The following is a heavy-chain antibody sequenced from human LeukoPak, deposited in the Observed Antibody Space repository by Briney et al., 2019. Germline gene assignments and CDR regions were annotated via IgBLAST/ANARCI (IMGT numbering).Heavy chain of an antibody. Sequence: ASVKVSCKASGYTFTGYYMHWERQAPGQGLEWMGWINPNSGGTNYAQKFQGRVTMTRDTSISTAYMELSRLRSDDTAVYYCARDHHDSSGYYYVWFDPWGQGTLVTVSS. V-gene: IGHV1-2*02. CDR2: INPNSGGT. CDR3: ARDHHDSSGYYYVWFDP. D-gene: IGHD3-22*01. J-gene: IGHJ5*02. CDR1: GYTFTGYY.